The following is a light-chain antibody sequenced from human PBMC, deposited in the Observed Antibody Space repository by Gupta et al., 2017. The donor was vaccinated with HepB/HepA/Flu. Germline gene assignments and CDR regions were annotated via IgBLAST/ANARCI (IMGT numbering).Light chain of an antibody. CDR2: GNS. J-gene: IGLJ1*01. V-gene: IGLV1-40*01. CDR3: QSYDSSLSGYV. CDR1: SSNIGAGYD. Sequence: QSVLTQPPSASGAPGQMVTISCTGSSSNIGAGYDVHWYQQLPGTAPKLLIYGNSNRPSGVPDRFSGSKSGTSASLAITGLQAEDEADYYCQSYDSSLSGYVFGTGTKVTVL.